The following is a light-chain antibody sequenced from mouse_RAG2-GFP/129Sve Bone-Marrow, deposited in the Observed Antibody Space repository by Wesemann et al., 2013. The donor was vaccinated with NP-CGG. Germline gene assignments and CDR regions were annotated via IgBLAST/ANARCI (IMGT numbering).Light chain of an antibody. Sequence: DIVMTQSQKFMSTSVGDRVSVTCKASQNVGTNVAWYQQKPGQSPKLLIYWASTRHTGVPDRFTGSGSGTDFTLTISNVQAEDLAVYFCQQDYSSPWTFGGGTKLEIK. CDR1: QNVGTN. CDR2: WAS. V-gene: IGKV6-23*01. CDR3: QQDYSSPWT. J-gene: IGKJ1*01.